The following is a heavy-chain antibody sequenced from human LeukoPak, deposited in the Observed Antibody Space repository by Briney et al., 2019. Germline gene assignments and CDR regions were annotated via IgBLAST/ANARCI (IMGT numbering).Heavy chain of an antibody. V-gene: IGHV3-21*01. Sequence: PGGSLRLSCAASGFTFSGYNMNWVRQTPGKGLEWVSSISGSSSYIYYADSLKGRFTISRDNAKNSLYLQMNRLRAEDTAVYYCATDTGYDFWSGTRSFDYWGQGTLVTVSS. D-gene: IGHD3-3*01. CDR3: ATDTGYDFWSGTRSFDY. J-gene: IGHJ4*02. CDR2: ISGSSSYI. CDR1: GFTFSGYN.